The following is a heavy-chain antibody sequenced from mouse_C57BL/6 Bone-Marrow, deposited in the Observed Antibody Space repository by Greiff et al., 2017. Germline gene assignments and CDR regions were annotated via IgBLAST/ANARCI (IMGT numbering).Heavy chain of an antibody. CDR1: GYTFTSYW. CDR2: IDPSDSYT. Sequence: QVQLKQPGAELVMPGASVKLSCKASGYTFTSYWMHWVKQRPGQGLAWIGEIDPSDSYTNYNQKFKGKSTLTVDKSSSTAYMQLSSLTSEDSAVYYCARESNWDYFDDWGQGTTLTVSS. CDR3: ARESNWDYFDD. J-gene: IGHJ2*01. V-gene: IGHV1-69*01. D-gene: IGHD4-1*01.